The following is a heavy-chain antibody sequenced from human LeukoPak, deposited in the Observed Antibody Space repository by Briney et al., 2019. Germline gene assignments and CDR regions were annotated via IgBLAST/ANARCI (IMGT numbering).Heavy chain of an antibody. CDR3: ARDADYCSGGSCPEGWFDP. J-gene: IGHJ5*02. D-gene: IGHD2-15*01. CDR1: GGPISSGGYY. CDR2: IYYSGST. Sequence: SETLSLTCTVSGGPISSGGYYWSWIRQHPGKGLEWIGYIYYSGSTYYNPSLKSRVTISVDTSKNQFSLKLSSVTAADTAVYYCARDADYCSGGSCPEGWFDPWGQGTLVTVSS. V-gene: IGHV4-31*03.